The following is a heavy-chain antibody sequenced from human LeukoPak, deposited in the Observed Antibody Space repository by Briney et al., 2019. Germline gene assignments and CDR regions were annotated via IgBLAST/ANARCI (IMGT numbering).Heavy chain of an antibody. Sequence: PGGSLRLSCAASGFTFSSYAMHWVRQAPGKGLEWVAVISYDGSNKYYADSVKGLFTISRDNPKNTLYLQMNSLRAEDTAVYYCARDTLKDGYNYDYLDYWGQGTLVTVSS. CDR3: ARDTLKDGYNYDYLDY. CDR2: ISYDGSNK. V-gene: IGHV3-30-3*01. CDR1: GFTFSSYA. D-gene: IGHD5-24*01. J-gene: IGHJ4*02.